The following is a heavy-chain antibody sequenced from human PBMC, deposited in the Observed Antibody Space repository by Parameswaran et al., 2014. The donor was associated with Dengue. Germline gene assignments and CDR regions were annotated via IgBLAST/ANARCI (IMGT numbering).Heavy chain of an antibody. J-gene: IGHJ6*02. D-gene: IGHD5-18*01. Sequence: WVRQAPGQGLEWMGIINPGAGGTTYAQKFQGRVTMTRDTSTSTVYMELSSLRSEDTAVYYCARDFGDTVMIVDYYGMDVWGQGTTVTVS. V-gene: IGHV1-46*01. CDR2: INPGAGGT. CDR3: ARDFGDTVMIVDYYGMDV.